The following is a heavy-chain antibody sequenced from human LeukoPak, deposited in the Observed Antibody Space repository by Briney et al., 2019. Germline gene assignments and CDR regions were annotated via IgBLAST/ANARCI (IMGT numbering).Heavy chain of an antibody. CDR3: ARRMTSVTTFDY. J-gene: IGHJ4*02. D-gene: IGHD4-17*01. CDR2: ISSSSTYT. V-gene: IGHV3-11*03. CDR1: GFTFSDYY. Sequence: GGSLRLSCAASGFTFSDYYMSWMRQAPGKGLEWVLYISSSSTYTNYADSVKGRFTISRDNARNSLYLQMSSLRADDTAVYYCARRMTSVTTFDYWGQGTLVTVSS.